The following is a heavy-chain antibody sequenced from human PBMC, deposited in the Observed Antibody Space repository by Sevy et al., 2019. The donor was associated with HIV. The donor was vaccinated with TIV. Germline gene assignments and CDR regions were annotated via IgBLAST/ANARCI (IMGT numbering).Heavy chain of an antibody. CDR3: ARDTAQGYCSGGSCFIDY. D-gene: IGHD2-15*01. CDR2: INSVGSST. J-gene: IGHJ4*02. V-gene: IGHV3-74*01. Sequence: GGSLRLSCAASGFTFSSYWMHWVRQAPGKGLVWVSRINSVGSSTSYAHSVKGRFTISRDNAKNTLYLQMNSLRAEDTAVYYCARDTAQGYCSGGSCFIDYGGQGTLVTVSS. CDR1: GFTFSSYW.